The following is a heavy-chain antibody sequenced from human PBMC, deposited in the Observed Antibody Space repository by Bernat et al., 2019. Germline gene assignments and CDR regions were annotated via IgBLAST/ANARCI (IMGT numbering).Heavy chain of an antibody. V-gene: IGHV3-66*01. Sequence: EVQLVESGGGLVQPGGSLRLSCAASGFTVSSNYMSWVRQAPGKGLGWVSVIYSGGSTYYAASVKGRFTISRDNSKNTLYLQMNSLRAEDTAVYYCARDYGDSEYYYYYGMDVWGQGTTVTVSS. CDR3: ARDYGDSEYYYYYGMDV. D-gene: IGHD4-17*01. J-gene: IGHJ6*02. CDR1: GFTVSSNY. CDR2: IYSGGST.